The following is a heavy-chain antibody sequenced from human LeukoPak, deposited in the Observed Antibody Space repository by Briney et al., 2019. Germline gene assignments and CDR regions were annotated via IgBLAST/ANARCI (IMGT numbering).Heavy chain of an antibody. D-gene: IGHD2-15*01. CDR1: GYSISSGYY. Sequence: SETLSLTCAVSGYSISSGYYWGWIRQPPGKGLEWIESIYHSGSTYYNPSLKSRVTISVDTSKNQFSLKLSSVTAADTAVYYCVSRGYCSGGSCYAAFDIWGQGTMLTVSS. J-gene: IGHJ3*02. CDR2: IYHSGST. CDR3: VSRGYCSGGSCYAAFDI. V-gene: IGHV4-38-2*01.